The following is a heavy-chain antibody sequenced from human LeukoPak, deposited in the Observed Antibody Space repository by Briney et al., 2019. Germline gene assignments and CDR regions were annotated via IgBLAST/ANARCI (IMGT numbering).Heavy chain of an antibody. Sequence: SETLSLTCTVSGGSISSYYWSWIRQPPGKGLEWIGYIYYSGSTNYNPSLKSRVTISVDTSKNQFSLKLSSVTAADTAVYYCARAQWLGTFIVDYWGQGTLVTVSS. D-gene: IGHD6-19*01. CDR3: ARAQWLGTFIVDY. V-gene: IGHV4-59*12. CDR1: GGSISSYY. J-gene: IGHJ4*02. CDR2: IYYSGST.